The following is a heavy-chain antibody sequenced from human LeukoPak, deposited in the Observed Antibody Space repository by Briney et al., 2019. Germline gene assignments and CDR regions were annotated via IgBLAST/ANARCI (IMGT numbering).Heavy chain of an antibody. D-gene: IGHD7-27*01. J-gene: IGHJ4*02. CDR2: IRFDGSYS. Sequence: GGSLRLSCAASGFTFDSFGMHWVRQAPGKGLEWVAFIRFDGSYSYYGDSMKGRITISRDNSRNTLFLQMNSLRTDYTAVYYCAKDWGERSTDYCGQGTLVIVSS. CDR3: AKDWGERSTDY. CDR1: GFTFDSFG. V-gene: IGHV3-30*02.